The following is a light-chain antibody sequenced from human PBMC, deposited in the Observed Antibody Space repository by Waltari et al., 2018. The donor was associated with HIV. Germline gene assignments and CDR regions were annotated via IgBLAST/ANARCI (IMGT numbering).Light chain of an antibody. Sequence: QSVLTQTPSVSGAPGQRVTIPCTGSSSNSGPGYDVHWYQQRPGTAPKLLIYGNSNRPSGVPDRFSGSKSGTSASLAITGLQAEDEADYYCQSYDSSLSGSVFGGGTKLTVL. CDR1: SSNSGPGYD. CDR3: QSYDSSLSGSV. CDR2: GNS. V-gene: IGLV1-40*01. J-gene: IGLJ2*01.